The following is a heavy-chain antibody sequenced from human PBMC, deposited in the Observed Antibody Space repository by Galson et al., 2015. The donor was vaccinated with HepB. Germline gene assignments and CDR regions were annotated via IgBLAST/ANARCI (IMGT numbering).Heavy chain of an antibody. J-gene: IGHJ4*02. Sequence: SLRLSCAASGFTFSNAWMSWVRQAPGKGLEWVGRIKSKADGGTTDYAAPVKGRFTISRDDSKNTLYLQMNSLKTEDTAVYYCTTSNYYDSSGPPFVVDYWGQGTLVTVSS. CDR3: TTSNYYDSSGPPFVVDY. CDR2: IKSKADGGTT. D-gene: IGHD3-22*01. CDR1: GFTFSNAW. V-gene: IGHV3-15*01.